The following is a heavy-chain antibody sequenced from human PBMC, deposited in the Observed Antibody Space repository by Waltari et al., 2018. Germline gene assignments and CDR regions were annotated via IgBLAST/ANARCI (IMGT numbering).Heavy chain of an antibody. J-gene: IGHJ4*02. CDR3: ARDPGWGALDY. V-gene: IGHV3-7*01. D-gene: IGHD7-27*01. CDR2: INQDGSQK. CDR1: GFTFSRSW. Sequence: EVQLVESGGALVQPGGSLRLSCAASGFTFSRSWMTWVRQAPGKGLEWVALINQDGSQKSYVDSMKGRFTISRDNAENSLYLQMNSLRADDTAIYYCARDPGWGALDYWGQGTLVTVSS.